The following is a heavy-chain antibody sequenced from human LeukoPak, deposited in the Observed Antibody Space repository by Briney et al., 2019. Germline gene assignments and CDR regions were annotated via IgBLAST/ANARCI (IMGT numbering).Heavy chain of an antibody. V-gene: IGHV1-3*01. CDR2: VNGGDGNT. D-gene: IGHD3-22*01. Sequence: ASVKVSCKASGYNFAGYAMHWVRQAPGQSLEWMGRVNGGDGNTKYSQNFQGRITITRDTSASTGYMELSSLTSEDTAVYYCARDRGDDTVSYFDSWGQGTLVTVSS. CDR1: GYNFAGYA. CDR3: ARDRGDDTVSYFDS. J-gene: IGHJ4*02.